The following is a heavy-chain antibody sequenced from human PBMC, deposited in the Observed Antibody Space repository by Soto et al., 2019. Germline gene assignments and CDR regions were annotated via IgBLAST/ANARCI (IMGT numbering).Heavy chain of an antibody. CDR2: ISATGGST. J-gene: IGHJ4*02. D-gene: IGHD5-18*01. CDR1: GFTFSNYA. V-gene: IGHV3-23*01. Sequence: PGGSLRLSCAASGFTFSNYAMTWVRQAPGKGLEFVSFISATGGSTYYADSVRGRFTLSRDNSKNTLYLQMNSLRAEDTAVYYCAKDRPVGNSYGHLGYWGQGTLVTVSS. CDR3: AKDRPVGNSYGHLGY.